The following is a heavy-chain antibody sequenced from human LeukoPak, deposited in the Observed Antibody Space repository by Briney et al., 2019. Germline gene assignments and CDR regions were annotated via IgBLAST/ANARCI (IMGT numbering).Heavy chain of an antibody. D-gene: IGHD4-17*01. CDR2: ISGSGGST. J-gene: IGHJ4*02. Sequence: GGSLRLSCAASWFTFCSYAMSWGRQAPGKGLEWVSAISGSGGSTYYADSVKGRFTISRDNSKNTLYLQMNSLRAEDTAVYYCAKDQGDYISDYWGQGTLVTVSS. CDR3: AKDQGDYISDY. CDR1: WFTFCSYA. V-gene: IGHV3-23*01.